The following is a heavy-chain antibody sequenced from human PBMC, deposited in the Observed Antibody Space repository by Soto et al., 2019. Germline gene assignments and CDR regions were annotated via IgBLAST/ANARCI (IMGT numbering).Heavy chain of an antibody. J-gene: IGHJ6*02. Sequence: QVQLVQSGAEVKKPGSSVKVSCKASGGTFSSYAISWVRQAPGQGLEWMGGIIPIFGTANYAQKFQGRVRITAAESTSTAYMRMSSLRSEDTAVYYCARHVPAAGYYYGMDVWGQGTTVTVSS. CDR3: ARHVPAAGYYYGMDV. CDR2: IIPIFGTA. CDR1: GGTFSSYA. D-gene: IGHD2-2*01. V-gene: IGHV1-69*12.